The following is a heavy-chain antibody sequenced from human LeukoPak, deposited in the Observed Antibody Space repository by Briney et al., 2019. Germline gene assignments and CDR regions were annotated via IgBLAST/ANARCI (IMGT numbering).Heavy chain of an antibody. CDR2: ISQSGGRST. J-gene: IGHJ5*02. D-gene: IGHD2-2*01. CDR3: ARDLGCSTTSCRYNWFDP. V-gene: IGHV3-23*01. Sequence: PGGSLRLSCAASGSTSSSYAMTWVRQAPGRGLEWVSFISQSGGRSTDYADSVKGRFTISRDNSKNTLYLHMNSLRAEDTAVYHCARDLGCSTTSCRYNWFDPWGQGTLVTVSS. CDR1: GSTSSSYA.